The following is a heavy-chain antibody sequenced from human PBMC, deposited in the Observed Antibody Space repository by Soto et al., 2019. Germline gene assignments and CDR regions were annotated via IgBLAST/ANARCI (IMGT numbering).Heavy chain of an antibody. CDR3: ARDGAGGYGLGWVDP. V-gene: IGHV4-31*03. D-gene: IGHD2-15*01. Sequence: QVQLQESGPGLVKPSQTLSLTCTVSGGSISSGGYYYNWIRQLPGKVLEWIGYIYHSGSTNYNPSLKSRGTISVDTSKNQLSLEWSSVTAADTAVYYCARDGAGGYGLGWVDPWGQGTLVTVSS. J-gene: IGHJ5*02. CDR1: GGSISSGGYY. CDR2: IYHSGST.